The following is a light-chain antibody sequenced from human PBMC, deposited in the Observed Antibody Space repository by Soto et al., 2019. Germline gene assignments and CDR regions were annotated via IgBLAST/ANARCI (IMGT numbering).Light chain of an antibody. CDR3: QQSYSTPQT. J-gene: IGKJ2*01. CDR1: QSISGY. V-gene: IGKV1-39*01. Sequence: DIQMTQSPSSLSASVGDRVTITCRASQSISGYLIWYQQRLGEAPKLLIYAASSLQSGVPSRFSGSGSGTDFTLTISSLQPEDFATYYCQQSYSTPQTFGQGTKLEI. CDR2: AAS.